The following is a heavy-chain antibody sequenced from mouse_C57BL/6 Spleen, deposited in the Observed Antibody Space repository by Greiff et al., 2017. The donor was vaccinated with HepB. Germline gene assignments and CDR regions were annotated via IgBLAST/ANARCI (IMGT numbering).Heavy chain of an antibody. J-gene: IGHJ4*01. CDR1: GYTFTSYW. CDR2: IYPGSGST. CDR3: SKPGSSGAYAVDY. Sequence: VQLQQPGAELVKPGASVKMSCKASGYTFTSYWINWVKQRPGQGLEWIGDIYPGSGSTNYNEKFKSKATLTVDTSSSTAYMQLSSLTSEDSAVYDGSKPGSSGAYAVDYWGQGTPVTVSS. D-gene: IGHD1-1*01. V-gene: IGHV1-55*01.